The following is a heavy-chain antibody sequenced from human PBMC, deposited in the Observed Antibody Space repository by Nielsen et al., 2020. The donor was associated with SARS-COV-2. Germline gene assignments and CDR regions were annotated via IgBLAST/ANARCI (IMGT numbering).Heavy chain of an antibody. CDR2: TSSSSSTI. J-gene: IGHJ6*02. CDR3: ARDRTIMGVGHWELLTSYYYYGMDV. CDR1: GFTFSSYS. Sequence: ESLKISCAASGFTFSSYSMNWVRQAPGKGLEWVSYTSSSSSTIYYADSVKGRFTISRDNAKNSLYLQMNSLRDEDTAVYYCARDRTIMGVGHWELLTSYYYYGMDVWGQGTTVTVSS. V-gene: IGHV3-48*02. D-gene: IGHD3-10*01.